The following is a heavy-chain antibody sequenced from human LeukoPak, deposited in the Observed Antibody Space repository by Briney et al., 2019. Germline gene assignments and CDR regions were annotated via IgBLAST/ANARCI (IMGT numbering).Heavy chain of an antibody. CDR1: GGSFSGYY. CDR2: INHSVST. J-gene: IGHJ4*02. D-gene: IGHD4-23*01. V-gene: IGHV4-34*01. CDR3: ARGRGGGNPGYYFDY. Sequence: SETLSLTCAVYGGSFSGYYWSWIRQPPGKGLEWIGEINHSVSTNYNPSLKSLVTISVDTSKNQFSLKLSSVTAADTAVYYCARGRGGGNPGYYFDYWGQGTLVTVSS.